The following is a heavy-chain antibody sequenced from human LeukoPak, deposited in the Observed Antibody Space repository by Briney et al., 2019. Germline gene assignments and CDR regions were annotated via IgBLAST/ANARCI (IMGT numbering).Heavy chain of an antibody. Sequence: GGSLRLSCAASGFTFSRHAMSWVRQAPGEGLDWVSGISGSGDNTYDADSVKGRFTISRDNSKNTVYPQMNSLRAEDTAVYYCARGFRKIEYWGQGTLVTVSS. CDR1: GFTFSRHA. V-gene: IGHV3-23*01. CDR3: ARGFRKIEY. CDR2: ISGSGDNT. J-gene: IGHJ4*02.